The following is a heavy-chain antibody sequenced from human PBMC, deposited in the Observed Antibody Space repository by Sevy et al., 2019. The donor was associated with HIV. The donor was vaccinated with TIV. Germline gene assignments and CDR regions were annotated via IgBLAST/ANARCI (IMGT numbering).Heavy chain of an antibody. D-gene: IGHD6-19*01. J-gene: IGHJ4*02. CDR2: IRYDGNAQ. CDR1: GFPFSGYS. Sequence: GGSLRLSCAGSGFPFSGYSMHWVRQAPGKGLEWLAAIRYDGNAQQVADSVKGRFTISSDDSKNMLYLEMNDLRGEDTAMYHCARTGFCNVWFYLQIWGRGTLVTVSS. CDR3: ARTGFCNVWFYLQI. V-gene: IGHV3-33*01.